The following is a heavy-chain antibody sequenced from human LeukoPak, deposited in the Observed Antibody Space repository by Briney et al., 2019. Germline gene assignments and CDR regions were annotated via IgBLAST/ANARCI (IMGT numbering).Heavy chain of an antibody. V-gene: IGHV3-48*01. D-gene: IGHD6-25*01. CDR1: GFTFSAYS. Sequence: GGSLRLSCAASGFTFSAYSMNWVRQAPGRGLEWVSYISSSSTIIYYADSVKGRFTISRDNAKNSLYLQMNSLRAEDTALYYCARVGSRIAAAGTVYWGQGTLVTVSS. J-gene: IGHJ4*02. CDR2: ISSSSTII. CDR3: ARVGSRIAAAGTVY.